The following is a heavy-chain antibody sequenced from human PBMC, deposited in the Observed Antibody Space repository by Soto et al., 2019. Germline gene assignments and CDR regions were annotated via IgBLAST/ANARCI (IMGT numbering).Heavy chain of an antibody. D-gene: IGHD4-17*01. CDR2: INHSGST. Sequence: QVQLQQWGAGLLKPSETLSLTCAVYGGSFSGYYWSWIRQPPGKGLEWIGEINHSGSTNYNPSLKSRVTISVDTSKNQFSLKLSSVTAADTAVYYCASRSDYGVNPFAYWGQGTLVTVSS. V-gene: IGHV4-34*01. J-gene: IGHJ4*02. CDR1: GGSFSGYY. CDR3: ASRSDYGVNPFAY.